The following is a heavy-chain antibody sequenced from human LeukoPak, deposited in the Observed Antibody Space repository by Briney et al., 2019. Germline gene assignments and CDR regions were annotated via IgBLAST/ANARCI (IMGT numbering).Heavy chain of an antibody. CDR3: ARGPRLPYSSSWAGGY. D-gene: IGHD6-13*01. CDR2: ISSSGSTI. V-gene: IGHV3-11*01. J-gene: IGHJ4*02. CDR1: GFTFSDYY. Sequence: GGSLRLSCAASGFTFSDYYMSWIRQAPGKGLEWVSYISSSGSTIYYADSVKGRFTISRDNAKNSLYLQMNSLRAEDTAVYYCARGPRLPYSSSWAGGYWGQGTLVTVSS.